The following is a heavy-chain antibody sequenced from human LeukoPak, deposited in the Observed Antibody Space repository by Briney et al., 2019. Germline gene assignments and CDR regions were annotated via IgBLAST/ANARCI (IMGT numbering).Heavy chain of an antibody. CDR2: IISDGSNT. V-gene: IGHV3-23*01. Sequence: GGSLRLACAASGFSFTMYAMSWVRQAPGKGLEWVSSIISDGSNTLYADSVKGRFTIHRDNSKKTLGLQMNRLRAEDTTMYYCAKARPYYPNSRRHYCRQNGDSWGQGTLVTVSS. D-gene: IGHD3-22*01. CDR1: GFSFTMYA. CDR3: AKARPYYPNSRRHYCRQNGDS. J-gene: IGHJ5*01.